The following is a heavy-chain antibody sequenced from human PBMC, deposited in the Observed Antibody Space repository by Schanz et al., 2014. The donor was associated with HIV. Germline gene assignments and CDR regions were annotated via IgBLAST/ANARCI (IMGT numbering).Heavy chain of an antibody. Sequence: EQLVESGGGVLRPGRSLRISCAASGFTFSSHWMHWVRQAPGKGLVWVSRINRNEGTTDYADSVKGRFTISRDNAKNTLYLQMNSLRAEDTAVYYCVRLMSSDYDFYHYGMDVWGQGTTVIVSS. J-gene: IGHJ6*02. D-gene: IGHD4-17*01. CDR2: INRNEGTT. CDR3: VRLMSSDYDFYHYGMDV. CDR1: GFTFSSHW. V-gene: IGHV3-74*01.